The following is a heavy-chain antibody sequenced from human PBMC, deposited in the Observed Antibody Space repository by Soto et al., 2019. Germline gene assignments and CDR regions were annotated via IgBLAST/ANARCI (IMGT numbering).Heavy chain of an antibody. CDR3: ARGRYGGVPFDY. CDR2: ISSSGGTM. D-gene: IGHD3-10*01. Sequence: QVQLVESGGGLVKPDGSLRLSCAASGFTFSDYYMSWIRQAPGKGLEWVSYISSSGGTMYYAASVKGRFTISRDDAKNSLYLQMNSLRAEDTAMYYCARGRYGGVPFDYWGQGTLATVSS. J-gene: IGHJ4*02. CDR1: GFTFSDYY. V-gene: IGHV3-11*01.